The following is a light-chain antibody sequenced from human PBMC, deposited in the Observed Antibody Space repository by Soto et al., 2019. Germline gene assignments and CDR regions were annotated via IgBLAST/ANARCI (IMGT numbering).Light chain of an antibody. CDR3: GTWDSSLSAVV. V-gene: IGLV1-51*02. CDR2: ENH. J-gene: IGLJ2*01. Sequence: QSVLTQPPSVSAAPGQKVTISCSGSNSNIGNNYVSWYQQLPRTAPKLLIYENHKRPSGIPDRFSGSKSGTSATLGITGLQTGDEADYYCGTWDSSLSAVVFGGGTKLTVL. CDR1: NSNIGNNY.